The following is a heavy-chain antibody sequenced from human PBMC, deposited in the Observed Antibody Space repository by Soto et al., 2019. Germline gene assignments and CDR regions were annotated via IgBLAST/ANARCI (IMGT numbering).Heavy chain of an antibody. CDR3: ARDGAGFDY. J-gene: IGHJ4*02. Sequence: EVQLVESGGGLVKPGGSLRLSCAASGFTLSTYSMDWVRQAPGKGLEWVSSITSTSSYIYYGDSVKGRFTISRDNAKNLLYLQMNSLRAEDTAVYYCARDGAGFDYWGQGTLVTVSS. CDR1: GFTLSTYS. CDR2: ITSTSSYI. V-gene: IGHV3-21*06.